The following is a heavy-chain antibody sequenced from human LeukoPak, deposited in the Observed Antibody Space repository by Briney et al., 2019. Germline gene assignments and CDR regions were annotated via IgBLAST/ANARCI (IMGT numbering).Heavy chain of an antibody. CDR1: GGSISSSNYY. V-gene: IGHV4-39*02. D-gene: IGHD1-1*01. CDR3: TREEGGTTVDY. Sequence: SETLSLTCTVSGGSISSSNYYWGWIRQSPGKGLEWMGTIYYSGSTYYNPSLKSRVTISVDTSRNQFSLRLRSVTAADTASYYCTREEGGTTVDYWGQGTLVTVSS. CDR2: IYYSGST. J-gene: IGHJ4*02.